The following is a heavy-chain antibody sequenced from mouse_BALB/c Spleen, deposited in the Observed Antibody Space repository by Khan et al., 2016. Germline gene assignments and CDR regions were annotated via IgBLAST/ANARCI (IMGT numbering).Heavy chain of an antibody. D-gene: IGHD1-1*01. J-gene: IGHJ3*01. CDR2: INPDSSTI. V-gene: IGHV4-1*02. CDR3: ARAGYYGYFAY. Sequence: EVKLLESGGGLVQPGGSLKLSCAAAGFDFSRYWMSWVRQAPGKGLEWIGEINPDSSTINYTPSLKDKFIISRDNAKNTLYLQMSKVRSEDTALXHCARAGYYGYFAYWGQGTLVTVSA. CDR1: GFDFSRYW.